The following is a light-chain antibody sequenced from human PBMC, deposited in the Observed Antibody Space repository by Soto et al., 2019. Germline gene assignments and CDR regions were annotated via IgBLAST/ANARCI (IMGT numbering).Light chain of an antibody. J-gene: IGKJ4*01. CDR2: WAS. CDR3: QQYYSTPLT. V-gene: IGKV4-1*01. Sequence: DSVMTQSQDSLAVSLGERADINCKCSRSVLYSSNNKNYLAWYQQKPGQPPKLLIYWASTRESGVPDRFSGSGSGTDFTLTISSLQAEDVAVYYCQQYYSTPLTFGEGTQVDIK. CDR1: RSVLYSSNNKNY.